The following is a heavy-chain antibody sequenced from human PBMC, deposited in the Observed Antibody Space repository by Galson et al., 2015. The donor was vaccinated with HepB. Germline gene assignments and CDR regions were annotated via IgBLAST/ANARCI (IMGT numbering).Heavy chain of an antibody. J-gene: IGHJ4*02. D-gene: IGHD2-2*01. CDR1: GFTVSSKY. Sequence: SLRLSCAASGFTVSSKYMSWVRQAPGKGLEWVSLFYRGGSTYYAESVEGRFTSSRDNSKNTLYLQMNNLRAEDKAVYYCAMNIVVVPADTDCWGQGTLVTVSS. CDR3: AMNIVVVPADTDC. V-gene: IGHV3-66*01. CDR2: FYRGGST.